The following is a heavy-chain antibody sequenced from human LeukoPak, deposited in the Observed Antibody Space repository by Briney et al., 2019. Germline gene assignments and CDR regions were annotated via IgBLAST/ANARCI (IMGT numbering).Heavy chain of an antibody. Sequence: PGGSLRLSCAASGFTFSDSAMHWVRQASGKGLEGVGRIRSKPNSYATAYAASVKGRFTISRDDSKNMAYLQMNSLKTEDTAVYYCTTILFYWGQGTLVTVSS. CDR2: IRSKPNSYAT. J-gene: IGHJ4*02. CDR1: GFTFSDSA. CDR3: TTILFY. V-gene: IGHV3-73*01. D-gene: IGHD2/OR15-2a*01.